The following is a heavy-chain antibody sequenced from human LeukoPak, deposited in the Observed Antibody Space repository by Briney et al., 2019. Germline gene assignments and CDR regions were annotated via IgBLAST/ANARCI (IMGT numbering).Heavy chain of an antibody. V-gene: IGHV4-4*02. CDR1: GGSISSSNW. CDR2: IYHSGST. CDR3: AKGDTTWELPHDY. J-gene: IGHJ4*02. Sequence: PSETLSLTCAVSGGSISSSNWWSWVRQPPGKGLEWIGEIYHSGSTNYNPSLKSRVTISVDKSKNQFSLKLSSVTAADTAVYYCAKGDTTWELPHDYWGQGTLVTVSS. D-gene: IGHD1-26*01.